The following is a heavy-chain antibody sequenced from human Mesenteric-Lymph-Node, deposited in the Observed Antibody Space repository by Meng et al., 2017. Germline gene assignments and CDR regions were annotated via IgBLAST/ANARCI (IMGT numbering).Heavy chain of an antibody. CDR2: IKQDGSEK. D-gene: IGHD2-2*01. CDR3: ARYRVVIVPAAMIYYYYGMDV. Sequence: GGSLRLSCAASGFTFSSYCMSWVRQAPGKGLEMVANIKQDGSEKYYVDSVKGRFTISRDNAKNSLYLQMNSLRAEDTAVYYCARYRVVIVPAAMIYYYYGMDVWGQGTTVTVSS. J-gene: IGHJ6*02. CDR1: GFTFSSYC. V-gene: IGHV3-7*01.